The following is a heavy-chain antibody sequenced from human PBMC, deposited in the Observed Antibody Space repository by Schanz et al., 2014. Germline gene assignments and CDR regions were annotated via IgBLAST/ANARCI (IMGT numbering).Heavy chain of an antibody. J-gene: IGHJ4*02. D-gene: IGHD6-13*01. CDR3: ARDGVDAAAGGNY. V-gene: IGHV1-46*03. CDR2: ISAYNGNT. Sequence: QVQLVQSGAEVKKPGASVKVSCKASGYTFTSYSMHWVRQAPGQGLEWMGWISAYNGNTNYAQKRQGRVTMTRDTSTSTVYMELSSLRSEDTAVYYCARDGVDAAAGGNYWGQGTLVTVSS. CDR1: GYTFTSYS.